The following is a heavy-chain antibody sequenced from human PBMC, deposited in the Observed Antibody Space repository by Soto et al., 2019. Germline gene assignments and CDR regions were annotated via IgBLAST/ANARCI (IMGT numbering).Heavy chain of an antibody. CDR1: GDSISNNKW. J-gene: IGHJ4*02. CDR2: MHHSGSI. Sequence: QVQLQESGPGLVKPSGTLSLTCSVSGDSISNNKWWSWVRQPPGKGLESIGEMHHSGSIHYNASLKSRATLSVSKSRTPFSLQLPSVTAASTALYFCARHDNMTLGSPYLDSWGPGTLVTVSS. V-gene: IGHV4-4*02. D-gene: IGHD1-1*01. CDR3: ARHDNMTLGSPYLDS.